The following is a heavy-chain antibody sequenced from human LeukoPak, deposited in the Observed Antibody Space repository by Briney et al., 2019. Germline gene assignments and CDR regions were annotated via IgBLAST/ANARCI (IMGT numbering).Heavy chain of an antibody. CDR1: GGSISSSSYY. D-gene: IGHD6-6*01. Sequence: SETLSLTCTVSGGSISSSSYYWGWIRQPPGKGLEWIGSIYYSGSTYYNPSLKSRVTMSVDTSKNQFSLKLSSVTATDTAVYYCAREAARAFDYWGQGTLVTVSS. CDR3: AREAARAFDY. V-gene: IGHV4-39*07. J-gene: IGHJ4*02. CDR2: IYYSGST.